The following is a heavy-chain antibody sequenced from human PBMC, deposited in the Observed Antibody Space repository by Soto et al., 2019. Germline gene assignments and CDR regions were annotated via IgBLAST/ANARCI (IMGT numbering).Heavy chain of an antibody. Sequence: GSLRLSCAASGFTFSSYSMNWVRQAPGKGLEWVSSISSSSSYIYYADSVKGRFTISRDNAKNSLYLQMNSLRAEDTAVYYCSSGGNLLRCMDVWGPGTTVTVSS. D-gene: IGHD3-16*01. J-gene: IGHJ6*02. CDR1: GFTFSSYS. V-gene: IGHV3-21*01. CDR2: ISSSSSYI. CDR3: SSGGNLLRCMDV.